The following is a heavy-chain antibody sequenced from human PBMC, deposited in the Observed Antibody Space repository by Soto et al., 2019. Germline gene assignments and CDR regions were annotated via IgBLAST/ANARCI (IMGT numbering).Heavy chain of an antibody. V-gene: IGHV1-69*12. Sequence: QVQLEQSGAEVKRPGSSVKVSCKASGGTFSNSAISWVRQAPGQGLEWMGGIMPIFRTPDYAQKFQGRVTITADESTSTAYMELSGLRSDDTAVYCCARDKDRLRLGGNYYSILDVWGQGTTVTFSS. CDR2: IMPIFRTP. CDR1: GGTFSNSA. J-gene: IGHJ6*02. CDR3: ARDKDRLRLGGNYYSILDV. D-gene: IGHD3-3*01.